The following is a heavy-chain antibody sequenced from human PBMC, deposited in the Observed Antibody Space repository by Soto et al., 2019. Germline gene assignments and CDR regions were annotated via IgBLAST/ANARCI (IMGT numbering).Heavy chain of an antibody. D-gene: IGHD3-3*01. Sequence: VQLLESGGKLVQPGGSLTLSCAASGFTFSTYAMAWVRQAPGKGLEWVAVIWYDGSNKYYADSVKGRFTISRDNSKNTLYLQMNSLRAEDTAVYYCAREGGYDFWSAYDFDYWGQGTLVTVSS. CDR1: GFTFSTYA. V-gene: IGHV3-33*08. CDR3: AREGGYDFWSAYDFDY. J-gene: IGHJ4*02. CDR2: IWYDGSNK.